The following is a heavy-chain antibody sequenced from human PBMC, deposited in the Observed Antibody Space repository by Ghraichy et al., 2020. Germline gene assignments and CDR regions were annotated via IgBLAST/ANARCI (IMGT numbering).Heavy chain of an antibody. Sequence: GGSLRLSCEASGFTFNTYWMNWVRQVPEKGLEWVANIEGDGSEKNYVDSVKGRFTISRDNATNSVFLQMDSLRVDDMGVYYCAGGSGLLIDYWGQGTLVTVSS. CDR1: GFTFNTYW. V-gene: IGHV3-7*04. J-gene: IGHJ4*02. CDR3: AGGSGLLIDY. D-gene: IGHD2-21*01. CDR2: IEGDGSEK.